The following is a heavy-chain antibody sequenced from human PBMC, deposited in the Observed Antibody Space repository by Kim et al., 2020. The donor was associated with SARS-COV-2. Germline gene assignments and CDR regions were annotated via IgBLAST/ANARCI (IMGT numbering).Heavy chain of an antibody. CDR2: IYSGGST. D-gene: IGHD2-15*01. J-gene: IGHJ6*02. CDR3: SSDRRGYFACSGIVV. Sequence: GGSLRLSCAASGFTVSSNYMSWIRQAPGKGLEWVSVIYSGGSTYYADSVKGRFTISSDNSKNTVFLQMNSLRVEDTAVYYCSSDRRGYFACSGIVVWGQGTTVTASS. CDR1: GFTVSSNY. V-gene: IGHV3-66*02.